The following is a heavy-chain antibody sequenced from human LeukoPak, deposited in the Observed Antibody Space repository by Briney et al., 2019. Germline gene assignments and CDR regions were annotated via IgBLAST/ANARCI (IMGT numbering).Heavy chain of an antibody. D-gene: IGHD1-26*01. Sequence: PSETLSLTCAVYGGSFSGYYWSWIRQPPGKGLEWIGEIKHSGSTNYNPSLKSRVTISVDTSKNQFSLKLSSVTAADTAVYYCARAPIVGANFDYWGQGTLVAVSS. V-gene: IGHV4-34*01. J-gene: IGHJ4*02. CDR1: GGSFSGYY. CDR3: ARAPIVGANFDY. CDR2: IKHSGST.